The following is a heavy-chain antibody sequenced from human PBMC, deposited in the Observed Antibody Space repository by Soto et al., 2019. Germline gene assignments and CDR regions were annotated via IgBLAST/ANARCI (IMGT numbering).Heavy chain of an antibody. CDR3: VKSRGGNNFDFFD. Sequence: VGSLRLSCSASGFTFSSYAMHWVRQAPGKGLEYVSGIRGNGDPPFYADSVKGRFTISRDNSKDTLYLQMSSLSADDTAVYYCVKSRGGNNFDFFDWGQGALVTVSS. D-gene: IGHD5-12*01. CDR1: GFTFSSYA. CDR2: IRGNGDPP. J-gene: IGHJ4*02. V-gene: IGHV3-64D*06.